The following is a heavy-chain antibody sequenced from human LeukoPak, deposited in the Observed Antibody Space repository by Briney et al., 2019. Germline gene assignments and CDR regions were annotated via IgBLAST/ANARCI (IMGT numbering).Heavy chain of an antibody. CDR1: GFTFSSYG. J-gene: IGHJ4*02. Sequence: PGGSLRLSCAASGFTFSSYGMHWVRQAPGKGLEWVAVIWYDGSNKYYADSVKGRFTISRDNSKNTLCLQMNSLRAEDTAVYYCAKGDYYDSSGLFDYWGQGTLVTVSS. CDR3: AKGDYYDSSGLFDY. CDR2: IWYDGSNK. V-gene: IGHV3-33*06. D-gene: IGHD3-22*01.